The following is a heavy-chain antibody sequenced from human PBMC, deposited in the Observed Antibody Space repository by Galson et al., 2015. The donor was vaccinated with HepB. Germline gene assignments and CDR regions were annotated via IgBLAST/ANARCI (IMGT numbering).Heavy chain of an antibody. CDR2: LSGSGRHT. CDR3: AKEGGYGGGVVDY. D-gene: IGHD4-23*01. Sequence: SLRLSCAASGFTFSSHAMSWVRQAPGKGLDWVSGLSGSGRHTYYADSVKGRFTISRDNSKNTLYLQMNSLRAEDTAVYYGAKEGGYGGGVVDYWGQGTLVTVSS. V-gene: IGHV3-23*01. J-gene: IGHJ4*02. CDR1: GFTFSSHA.